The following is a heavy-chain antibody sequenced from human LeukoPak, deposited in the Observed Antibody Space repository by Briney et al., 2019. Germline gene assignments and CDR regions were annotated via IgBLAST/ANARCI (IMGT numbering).Heavy chain of an antibody. J-gene: IGHJ4*02. Sequence: GASVKVSCKASGYTFTINHIHWVRQAPGQGLEWMGVINPSGDSTTYAQNFLGRVTMTRDTSTSTVYMELRSLRSEDTAIYYCAKLATSDTGETYWGQGTLVTVSS. V-gene: IGHV1-46*01. CDR2: INPSGDST. CDR1: GYTFTINH. D-gene: IGHD3-16*01. CDR3: AKLATSDTGETY.